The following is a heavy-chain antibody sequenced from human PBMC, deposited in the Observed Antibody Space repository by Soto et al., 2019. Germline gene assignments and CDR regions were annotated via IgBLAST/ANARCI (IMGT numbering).Heavy chain of an antibody. V-gene: IGHV4-30-4*01. CDR2: IYYSGST. J-gene: IGHJ5*02. Sequence: SESLSLTCTVSGGSISSGDYYWSWIRQPPGKGLEWIGYIYYSGSTYYNPSLKSRVTISVDTSKNQFSLKLSSVTAADTAVYYCAREWRTTVTARVLKWFDPWGQGTLVPV. D-gene: IGHD4-17*01. CDR3: AREWRTTVTARVLKWFDP. CDR1: GGSISSGDYY.